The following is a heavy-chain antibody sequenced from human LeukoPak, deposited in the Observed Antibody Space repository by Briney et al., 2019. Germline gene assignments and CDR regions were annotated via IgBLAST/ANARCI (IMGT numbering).Heavy chain of an antibody. J-gene: IGHJ4*02. Sequence: ASVKVSCKASGYTFTSYGISWVRQAPGQGLEWMGWISAYNGNTNYAQKLQGRVTMTTDTSTSTAYMELRSLRSDDTAVYYCARTEYSSSWYFFDYWGQGTLVTVSS. CDR2: ISAYNGNT. D-gene: IGHD6-13*01. CDR1: GYTFTSYG. CDR3: ARTEYSSSWYFFDY. V-gene: IGHV1-18*01.